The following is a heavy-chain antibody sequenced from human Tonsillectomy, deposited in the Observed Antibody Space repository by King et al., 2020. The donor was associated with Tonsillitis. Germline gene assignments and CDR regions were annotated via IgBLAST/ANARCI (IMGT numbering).Heavy chain of an antibody. CDR2: LSYDGSNK. V-gene: IGHV3-30-3*01. Sequence: VQLVESGGGVVQPGRSLRRSCAASGFSFSSYAMHWVRQAPGKGLECVAFLSYDGSNKYYADSVRGRFSISRDNSKNTVYLQMNSLRAEDTAVYYCSRRDGALEYYYYGMDVWGQGTTVTVSS. CDR3: SRRDGALEYYYYGMDV. J-gene: IGHJ6*02. D-gene: IGHD4-17*01. CDR1: GFSFSSYA.